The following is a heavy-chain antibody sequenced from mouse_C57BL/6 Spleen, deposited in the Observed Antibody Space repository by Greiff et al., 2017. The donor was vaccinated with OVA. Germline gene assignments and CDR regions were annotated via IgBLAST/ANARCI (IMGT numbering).Heavy chain of an antibody. J-gene: IGHJ4*01. CDR1: GYTFTSYW. V-gene: IGHV1-50*01. CDR2: LDPSDSYT. Sequence: VQLQQPGAELVKPGASVKLSCKASGYTFTSYWMQWVKQRPGQGLEWIGELDPSDSYTNYKQHVNAKAPVTVDTSSSTAYMQLSSLTSEDSAVYYGARWTTVARYAMDDWGQGTSVTVSS. D-gene: IGHD1-1*01. CDR3: ARWTTVARYAMDD.